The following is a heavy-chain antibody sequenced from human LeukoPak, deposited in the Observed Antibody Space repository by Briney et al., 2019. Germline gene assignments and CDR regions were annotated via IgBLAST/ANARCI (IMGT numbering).Heavy chain of an antibody. CDR3: ARDLGDILTGSVYFDY. D-gene: IGHD3-9*01. CDR2: ISAYNGNT. CDR1: GYTFTSYG. J-gene: IGHJ4*02. Sequence: GASVKVSCKASGYTFTSYGISWVRQAPGQGLEWMGWISAYNGNTNYAQKLQGRVTMTTDTSTSTAYMELRSLRSDDTAVYYCARDLGDILTGSVYFDYWGQGTLVTVSS. V-gene: IGHV1-18*01.